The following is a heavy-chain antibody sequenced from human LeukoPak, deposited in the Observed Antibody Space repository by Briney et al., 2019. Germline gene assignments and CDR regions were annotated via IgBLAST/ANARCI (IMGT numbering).Heavy chain of an antibody. CDR1: GGSISSGTYY. Sequence: SETLSLTCTVSGGSISSGTYYWSWIRQPAGKGLEWIGRIYSSGTTNYNPSLKSRVIISVDTSKNQFSLKLSSVTAADTAVYYCARDNVRPDAFDIWGQGTMVTVSS. CDR3: ARDNVRPDAFDI. V-gene: IGHV4-61*02. CDR2: IYSSGTT. J-gene: IGHJ3*02. D-gene: IGHD3-10*02.